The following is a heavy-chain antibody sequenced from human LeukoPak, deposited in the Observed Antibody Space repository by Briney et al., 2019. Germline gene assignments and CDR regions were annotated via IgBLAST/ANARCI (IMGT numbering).Heavy chain of an antibody. J-gene: IGHJ6*02. CDR1: GDTVSSYTAA. V-gene: IGHV6-1*01. CDR2: TYYRSKWTT. Sequence: PSQTLSLTCAVSGDTVSSYTAAWDWLRQSPSRRLEWLGRTYYRSKWTTDYAVSVQNRITIKPDTSTNQFSLQLRSATPEDTAVYYCTRQRSTSTEYYGLDVWGQGTTVTVSS. CDR3: TRQRSTSTEYYGLDV. D-gene: IGHD6-6*01.